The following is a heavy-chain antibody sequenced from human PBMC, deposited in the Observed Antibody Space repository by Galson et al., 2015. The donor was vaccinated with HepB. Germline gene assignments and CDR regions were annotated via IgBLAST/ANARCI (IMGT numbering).Heavy chain of an antibody. D-gene: IGHD1-1*01. CDR3: ARAHPDGDNGGTWFDP. J-gene: IGHJ5*02. CDR1: GGSMSSGNYY. Sequence: LSLTCTVSGGSMSSGNYYWNWLRQPPGKGLEWIGYVFSTGSTYYLPSLKSRVSISGDTSRNEFSLKLKAVTAADTAVYYCARAHPDGDNGGTWFDPWGQGSLVTVSS. V-gene: IGHV4-30-4*01. CDR2: VFSTGST.